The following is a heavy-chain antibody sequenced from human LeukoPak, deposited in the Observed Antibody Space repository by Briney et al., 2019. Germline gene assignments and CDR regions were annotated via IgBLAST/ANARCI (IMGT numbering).Heavy chain of an antibody. CDR1: GYTFTDYT. Sequence: ASVKVSCKASGYTFTDYTINWVRQAPGQGPEWVGWINTNTGNPTYAQGFTGRFVFSLDTSVTTAYLQISSLKAEDTAVYYCARGGPFDSWGQGTLVTVSS. J-gene: IGHJ4*02. CDR3: ARGGPFDS. V-gene: IGHV7-4-1*02. CDR2: INTNTGNP.